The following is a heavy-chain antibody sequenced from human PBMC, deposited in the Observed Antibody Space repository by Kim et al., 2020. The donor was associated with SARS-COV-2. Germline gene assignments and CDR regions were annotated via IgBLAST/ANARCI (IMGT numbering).Heavy chain of an antibody. D-gene: IGHD3-22*01. CDR3: ARQIGTYYYDSSGYFDY. CDR2: INHSGST. Sequence: SETLSLTCAVYGGSFSGYYWSWIRQPPGKGLEWIGEINHSGSTNYNPSLKSRVTISVDTSKNQFSLKLSSVTAADTAVYYCARQIGTYYYDSSGYFDYWGQGTLVTVSS. J-gene: IGHJ4*02. V-gene: IGHV4-34*01. CDR1: GGSFSGYY.